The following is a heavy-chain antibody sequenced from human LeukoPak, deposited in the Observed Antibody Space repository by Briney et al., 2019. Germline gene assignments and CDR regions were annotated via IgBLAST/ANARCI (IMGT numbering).Heavy chain of an antibody. CDR3: ARGLVVGATSDLDY. V-gene: IGHV4-59*01. D-gene: IGHD1-26*01. Sequence: SETLFLTCTVSGGSISSYYWSWIRQPPGKGLEWIGYIYYSGSTNYNPSLKSRVTISVDTSKNQFSLKLSSVTAADTAVYYCARGLVVGATSDLDYWGQGTLVTVSS. J-gene: IGHJ4*02. CDR2: IYYSGST. CDR1: GGSISSYY.